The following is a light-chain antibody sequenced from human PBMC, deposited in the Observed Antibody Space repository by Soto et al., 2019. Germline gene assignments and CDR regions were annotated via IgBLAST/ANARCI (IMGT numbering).Light chain of an antibody. CDR1: QGISNH. V-gene: IGKV1-27*01. Sequence: DIQMTQSPSSLSAAVGDRVTITCRASQGISNHLAWYQHKPGRVPKLLIYAASTLQSGVPSRFSGSGSGTDFTRTISSLQPDDVATYYCQKCDSAPPLTFGPGTKV. CDR2: AAS. J-gene: IGKJ3*01. CDR3: QKCDSAPPLT.